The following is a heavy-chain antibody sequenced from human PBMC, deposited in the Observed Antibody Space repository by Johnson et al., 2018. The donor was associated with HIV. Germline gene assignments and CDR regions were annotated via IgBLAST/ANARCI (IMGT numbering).Heavy chain of an antibody. CDR3: ASVPMIVVLDGAFDI. CDR1: GFTVSSNY. J-gene: IGHJ3*02. V-gene: IGHV3-66*01. Sequence: VQLVESGGGLVQPGGSLRLSCAASGFTVSSNYMSWVRQAPGKGLEWVSVIYSGGSTYYADSVKGRFTISRDYSKNTLYLQMNSLRAEDTAVYYCASVPMIVVLDGAFDIWGQGTMVTVSS. CDR2: IYSGGST. D-gene: IGHD3-22*01.